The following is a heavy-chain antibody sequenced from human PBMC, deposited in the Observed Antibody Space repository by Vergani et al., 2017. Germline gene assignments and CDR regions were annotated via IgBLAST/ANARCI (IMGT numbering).Heavy chain of an antibody. J-gene: IGHJ4*02. CDR1: GGSISSYY. Sequence: QVQLQESGPGLVKPSETLSLTCTVSGGSISSYYWSWIWQPAGKGLEWIGRIYTSGSTNYNPSLKSRVTMSVDTSKNQFSLKLSSVTAADTAVYYCARDPTITIFGVTSGTYDYWGQGTLVTVSS. CDR3: ARDPTITIFGVTSGTYDY. V-gene: IGHV4-4*07. CDR2: IYTSGST. D-gene: IGHD3-3*01.